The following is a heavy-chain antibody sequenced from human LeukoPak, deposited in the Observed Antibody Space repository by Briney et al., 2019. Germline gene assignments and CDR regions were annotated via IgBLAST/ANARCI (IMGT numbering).Heavy chain of an antibody. D-gene: IGHD5-18*01. Sequence: ASVKVSCKASGGTFSSYAISWVRQAPGQGLEWMGGIIPIFGTANYAQKFQGRVTITTDESTSTAYMELSSLRSEDTAVYYCASSALGYSYGSFDYWGQGTLVTVSS. CDR2: IIPIFGTA. J-gene: IGHJ4*02. CDR1: GGTFSSYA. CDR3: ASSALGYSYGSFDY. V-gene: IGHV1-69*05.